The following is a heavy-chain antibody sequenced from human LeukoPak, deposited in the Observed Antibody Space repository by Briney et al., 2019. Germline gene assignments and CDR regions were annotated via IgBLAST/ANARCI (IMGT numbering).Heavy chain of an antibody. D-gene: IGHD6-19*01. CDR3: ARDDSNGIDY. Sequence: GGSLRLSCVASEFTFSYYWMYWVRQAPGQGLVSVSRISSDGSSTTYAESVKGRFTIPRDNAKNTLYLQMNSLRAEDTAIYYCARDDSNGIDYWGQGTLVTVSS. J-gene: IGHJ4*02. CDR2: ISSDGSST. V-gene: IGHV3-74*01. CDR1: EFTFSYYW.